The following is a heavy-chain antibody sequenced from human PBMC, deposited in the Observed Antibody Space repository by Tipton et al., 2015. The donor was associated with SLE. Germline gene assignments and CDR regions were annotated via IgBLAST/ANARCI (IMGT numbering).Heavy chain of an antibody. J-gene: IGHJ4*02. Sequence: TLSLTCTVSNGSISSSPYYWGWIRQSPGKGLEWIGYIFYSGSTNYNPSLKSRVTISVDTSKNQFSLKLSSVTAADTAVYYCARGDGATGRDSRGQGTLVTVSS. CDR3: ARGDGATGRDS. V-gene: IGHV4-61*05. D-gene: IGHD5-12*01. CDR2: IFYSGST. CDR1: NGSISSSPYY.